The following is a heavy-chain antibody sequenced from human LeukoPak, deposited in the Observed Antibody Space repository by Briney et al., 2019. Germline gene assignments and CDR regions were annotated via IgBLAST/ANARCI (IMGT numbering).Heavy chain of an antibody. CDR1: GYDFTKYA. CDR2: IDAGNGRT. V-gene: IGHV1-3*03. CDR3: ARDPRGITALVDYFDY. D-gene: IGHD5-18*01. Sequence: ASVKVSCKASGYDFTKYAVQWVRQAPGQRLEWMGWIDAGNGRTKYSQDFQGRVTISRGTSASIAYMELSSLRSDDMAVYYCARDPRGITALVDYFDYWGQGTLVTVSS. J-gene: IGHJ4*02.